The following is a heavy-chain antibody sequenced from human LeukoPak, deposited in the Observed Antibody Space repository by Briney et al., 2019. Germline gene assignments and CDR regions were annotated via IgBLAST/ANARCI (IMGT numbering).Heavy chain of an antibody. J-gene: IGHJ5*02. CDR2: ISSSGSTI. CDR3: ARDNSVRDEAWWFNP. CDR1: GFTFSDAW. Sequence: GGSLRLSCVASGFTFSDAWMNWVRQAPGKGLEWVSYISSSGSTIYYADSVKGRFTISRDNAKNSLYLQMNSLRAEDTAVYYCARDNSVRDEAWWFNPWGQGTLVTVSS. V-gene: IGHV3-11*01. D-gene: IGHD5-24*01.